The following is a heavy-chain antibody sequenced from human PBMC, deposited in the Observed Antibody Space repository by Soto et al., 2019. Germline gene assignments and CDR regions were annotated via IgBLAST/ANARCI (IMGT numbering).Heavy chain of an antibody. J-gene: IGHJ4*02. CDR3: ARGRNVVRGVITKYYFGY. CDR2: IYYSGST. CDR1: GGSISSSSYY. D-gene: IGHD3-10*01. V-gene: IGHV4-39*01. Sequence: PSETLSLTCTVSGGSISSSSYYWGWIRQPPGKGLEWIGSIYYSGSTYYNPSLKSRVTISVDTSKNQFSLKLSSVTAADTAVYYCARGRNVVRGVITKYYFGYWGQGTLVTVSS.